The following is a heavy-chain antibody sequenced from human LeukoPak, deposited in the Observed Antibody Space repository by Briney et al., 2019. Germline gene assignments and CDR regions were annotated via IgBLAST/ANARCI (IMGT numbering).Heavy chain of an antibody. V-gene: IGHV3-48*03. CDR3: ALLAVARDFDC. J-gene: IGHJ4*02. CDR1: RFPLSVYE. Sequence: PGGSLRLSCAVSRFPLSVYEMNWVRQAPPKGQELVSNIASSGLTIYYADSVQGRLSISRDHAMRSLYLQLDSLRVEDTAVYYCALLAVARDFDCWGQGALVTVSS. D-gene: IGHD6-19*01. CDR2: IASSGLTI.